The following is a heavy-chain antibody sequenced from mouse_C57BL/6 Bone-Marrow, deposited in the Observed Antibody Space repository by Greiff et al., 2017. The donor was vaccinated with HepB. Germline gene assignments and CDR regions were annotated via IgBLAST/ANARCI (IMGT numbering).Heavy chain of an antibody. V-gene: IGHV1-69*01. CDR2: IYPSDSYT. CDR1: GYTFTSYW. J-gene: IGHJ4*01. CDR3: ARSLLRYAMDY. Sequence: VQLQESGAELVMPGASVKLSCKASGYTFTSYWMHWVKQRPGQGLEWIGEIYPSDSYTNYNQKFKGKSTLTVDKSSSTAYMQLSSLTSEDSAVYYCARSLLRYAMDYWGQGTSVTVSS. D-gene: IGHD1-1*01.